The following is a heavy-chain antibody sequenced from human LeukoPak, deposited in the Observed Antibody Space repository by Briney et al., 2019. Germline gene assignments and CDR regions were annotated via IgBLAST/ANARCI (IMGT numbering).Heavy chain of an antibody. V-gene: IGHV3-30*02. D-gene: IGHD2-2*01. CDR2: IRYDGSNK. CDR1: GFTFSSFG. J-gene: IGHJ4*02. CDR3: AKSIAVVPTANDLYYNWDDF. Sequence: PGGSLRLSCAASGFTFSSFGMNWVRQAPGKGLEWVAFIRYDGSNKYYADSVKGRFTISRDNSKLYLQMNSLTVEDTAVYYCAKSIAVVPTANDLYYNWDDFWGQGTLVTVSS.